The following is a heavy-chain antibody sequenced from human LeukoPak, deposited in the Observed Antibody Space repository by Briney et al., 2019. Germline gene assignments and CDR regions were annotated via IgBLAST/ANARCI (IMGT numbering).Heavy chain of an antibody. Sequence: SETLSLTCAVYGGSFSGYYWSWIRQPPGKGLEWIGEINHSGSTNYNPSLKSRVTISVDTSKNQFSLKLSSVTAADAAVYYCARGRGYSGYREFDYWGQGTLVTVSS. D-gene: IGHD5-12*01. CDR3: ARGRGYSGYREFDY. CDR2: INHSGST. CDR1: GGSFSGYY. V-gene: IGHV4-34*01. J-gene: IGHJ4*02.